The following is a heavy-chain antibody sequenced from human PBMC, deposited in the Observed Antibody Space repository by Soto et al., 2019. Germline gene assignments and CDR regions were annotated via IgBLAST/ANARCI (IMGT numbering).Heavy chain of an antibody. CDR2: ISYDGSNK. J-gene: IGHJ4*02. CDR3: AVASGRFDY. CDR1: GFTFSSYG. Sequence: GGSLRLSCAASGFTFSSYGMHWVRQAPGKGLEWVAVISYDGSNKYYADSVKGRFTISRDNSKNTLYLQMNSLRAEDTAVYYCAVASGRFDYWGQGTLVTVSS. V-gene: IGHV3-30*03. D-gene: IGHD6-19*01.